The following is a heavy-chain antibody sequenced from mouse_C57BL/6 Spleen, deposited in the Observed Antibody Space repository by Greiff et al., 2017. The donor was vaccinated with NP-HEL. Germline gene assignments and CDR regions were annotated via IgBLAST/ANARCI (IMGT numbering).Heavy chain of an antibody. V-gene: IGHV1-55*01. D-gene: IGHD2-4*01. J-gene: IGHJ3*01. Sequence: QVQLQQPGAELVKPGASVKMSCKASGYTFTSYWITWVKQRPGQGLEWIGDIYPGSGSTNYNEKFKSKATLTVDTSSSTAYMQLSSLTSEDSAVYYCARGGDYYDYAWFAYWGQGTLVTVSA. CDR2: IYPGSGST. CDR3: ARGGDYYDYAWFAY. CDR1: GYTFTSYW.